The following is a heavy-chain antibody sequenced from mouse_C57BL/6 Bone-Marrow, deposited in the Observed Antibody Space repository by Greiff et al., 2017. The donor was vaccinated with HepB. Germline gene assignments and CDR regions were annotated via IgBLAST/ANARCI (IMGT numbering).Heavy chain of an antibody. CDR2: IYPGDGDT. CDR1: GYAFSSSW. Sequence: QVQLQQSGPELVKPGASVKISCKASGYAFSSSWMNWVKQRPGKGLEWIGRIYPGDGDTNYNGKFKGKATLTADKSSSTAYMQLSSLTSEDSAVYFCARSVYDGYYFLDCWGQGTTLTVSS. V-gene: IGHV1-82*01. CDR3: ARSVYDGYYFLDC. J-gene: IGHJ2*01. D-gene: IGHD2-3*01.